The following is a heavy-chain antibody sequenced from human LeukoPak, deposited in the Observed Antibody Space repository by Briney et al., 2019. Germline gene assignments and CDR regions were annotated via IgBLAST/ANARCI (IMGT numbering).Heavy chain of an antibody. CDR3: TTGNWGSFSY. V-gene: IGHV3-15*01. CDR2: IKSKTDGGTT. Sequence: PGGSLRLSCAASGFTFSRYWMNWVRQAPGKGLEWVGRIKSKTDGGTTDYAAPVKGRFTISRDDSKHTLYLQVNSLKTEDTALYYCTTGNWGSFSYWGQGTLVTVSS. D-gene: IGHD7-27*01. J-gene: IGHJ4*02. CDR1: GFTFSRYW.